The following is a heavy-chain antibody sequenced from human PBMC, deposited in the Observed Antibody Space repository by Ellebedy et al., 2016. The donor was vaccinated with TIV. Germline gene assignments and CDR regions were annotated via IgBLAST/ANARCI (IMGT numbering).Heavy chain of an antibody. Sequence: AASVKVSCKASGYSFTSHGISWVRQAPGQGLQWMGWVTAYNRDTYYAQNFQGRVTFTTDTSLSTAYMELRSLRSDDTGVYYCARGAMALSWGQGTLVTVSS. J-gene: IGHJ5*02. CDR1: GYSFTSHG. CDR2: VTAYNRDT. CDR3: ARGAMALS. D-gene: IGHD5-24*01. V-gene: IGHV1-18*01.